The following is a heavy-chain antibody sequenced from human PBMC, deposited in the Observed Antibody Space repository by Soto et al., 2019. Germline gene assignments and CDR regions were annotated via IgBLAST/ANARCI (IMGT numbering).Heavy chain of an antibody. J-gene: IGHJ5*02. CDR2: IYHSGTT. V-gene: IGHV4-31*03. D-gene: IGHD2-2*01. CDR3: AMVRGNQLLGWFDP. Sequence: QVQLQESGPGLVKPSQTLSLTCTVSGGSISSGGYYWSWIRQHPGKGLEWIGYIYHSGTTYYNPSLKSRVTISVDTSKNQFSLKLTSVTAADTAVYYCAMVRGNQLLGWFDPRGQGTLVTVSS. CDR1: GGSISSGGYY.